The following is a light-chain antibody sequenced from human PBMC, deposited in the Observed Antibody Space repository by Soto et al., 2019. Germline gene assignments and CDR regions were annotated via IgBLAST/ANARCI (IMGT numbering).Light chain of an antibody. J-gene: IGKJ1*01. V-gene: IGKV2-28*01. CDR3: MQALQTPST. CDR2: LGS. Sequence: DIVMTQSPLSLPVTPGEPASISCRSSQSLLHSNGYNYLHWYLQKPGQSPQLLIYLGSNRASGVPDRFSGSGSGTDFTLKISRVEAEDVGVYDCMQALQTPSTFGQGTKVDIK. CDR1: QSLLHSNGYNY.